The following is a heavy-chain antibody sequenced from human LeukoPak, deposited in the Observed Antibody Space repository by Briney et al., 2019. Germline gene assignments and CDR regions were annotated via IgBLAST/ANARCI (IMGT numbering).Heavy chain of an antibody. D-gene: IGHD6-19*01. V-gene: IGHV3-23*01. CDR2: ISASGGNT. CDR1: GFTFSSYA. Sequence: GGSLRLSCAASGFTFSSYAMTWVRQAPGQGLEWVSAISASGGNTYYADSVKGRFTISRDNSKYTLYLQLNSLRAEDTAVYYCAKDSTGVAATDYWGQGTLVTVSS. CDR3: AKDSTGVAATDY. J-gene: IGHJ4*02.